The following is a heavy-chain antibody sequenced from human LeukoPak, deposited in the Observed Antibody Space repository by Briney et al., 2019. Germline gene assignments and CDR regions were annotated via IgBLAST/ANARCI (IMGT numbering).Heavy chain of an antibody. V-gene: IGHV4-39*01. J-gene: IGHJ4*02. CDR3: ARQTGAGLFILP. D-gene: IGHD3-3*01. CDR2: IYYSGNT. Sequence: WARRPPGKGLEWVGSIYYSGNTYYNPSLKSRVTISVDTSKNQFSLILTSVTAADTAVYYCARQTGAGLFILPGGQGTLVTVSS.